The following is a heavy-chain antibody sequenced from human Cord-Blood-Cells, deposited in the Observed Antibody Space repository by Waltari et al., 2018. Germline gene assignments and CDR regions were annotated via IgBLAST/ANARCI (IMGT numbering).Heavy chain of an antibody. CDR3: ARGVSSSWYWYFDL. J-gene: IGHJ2*01. V-gene: IGHV1-8*01. Sequence: QVQLVQSGAEVKKPGASVKVSCKASGYTFTSYDINWVRQATGQGLEWMRWMNPNSGNTGYAQKFQGRVTMTRNTSRSTSYMELSSLRSEDTAVYYCARGVSSSWYWYFDLWGRGTLVTVSS. CDR1: GYTFTSYD. CDR2: MNPNSGNT. D-gene: IGHD6-13*01.